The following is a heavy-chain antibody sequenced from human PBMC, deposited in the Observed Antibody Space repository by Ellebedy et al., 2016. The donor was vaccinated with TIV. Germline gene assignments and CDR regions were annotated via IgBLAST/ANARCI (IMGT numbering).Heavy chain of an antibody. D-gene: IGHD2-2*01. V-gene: IGHV3-21*01. CDR1: GFSLSTYR. CDR2: ILGGSTYI. Sequence: GESLKISCAASGFSLSTYRMNWVRQAPGKGLEWVSSILGGSTYIYYADSVKGRFTISRDNAKNSLYLLMNSLRAEDTAVYYCARDGSTSTEPYGMDVWGQGTTVTVSS. J-gene: IGHJ6*02. CDR3: ARDGSTSTEPYGMDV.